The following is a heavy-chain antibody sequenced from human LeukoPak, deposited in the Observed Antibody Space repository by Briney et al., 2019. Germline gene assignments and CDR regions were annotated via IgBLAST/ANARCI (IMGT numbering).Heavy chain of an antibody. CDR3: ASSSGSNWYFDL. J-gene: IGHJ2*01. CDR1: GGSIRSHY. Sequence: SETLSLTCTVSGGSIRSHYWSWVRQPPGKALEWIGYIYYSGSTNYNPSLYSRVTISIDTSNSQYSLNLSSVTAADTAVYYCASSSGSNWYFDLWGRGTLVSVSS. D-gene: IGHD3-22*01. V-gene: IGHV4-59*11. CDR2: IYYSGST.